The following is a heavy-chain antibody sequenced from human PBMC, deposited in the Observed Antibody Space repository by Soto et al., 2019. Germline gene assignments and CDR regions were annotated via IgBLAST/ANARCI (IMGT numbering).Heavy chain of an antibody. CDR2: ISAYNGNT. J-gene: IGHJ1*01. Sequence: ASVKVSCKASGYTFTSYGISWVRQAPGQGLEWMGWISAYNGNTNYAQKLQGRVTISVDTSKNQFSLKLSSVTAADTAVYYCARRNPYYYDSSGYFYWGQGTLVTVSS. CDR3: ARRNPYYYDSSGYFY. D-gene: IGHD3-22*01. CDR1: GYTFTSYG. V-gene: IGHV1-18*04.